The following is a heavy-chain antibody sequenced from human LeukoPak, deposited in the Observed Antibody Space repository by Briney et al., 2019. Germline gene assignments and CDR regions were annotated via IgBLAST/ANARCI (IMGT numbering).Heavy chain of an antibody. Sequence: GGSLRLSCAASGFTFSSYAMSWVRQAPGKGLEWVSAISGSGGSTYYADSVKGRFTISRDNAKNSLYLQMNSLRAEDTAVYYCARGGGYGSGKARLGYWGQGTLVTVSS. J-gene: IGHJ4*02. CDR2: ISGSGGST. D-gene: IGHD3-10*01. CDR3: ARGGGYGSGKARLGY. CDR1: GFTFSSYA. V-gene: IGHV3-23*01.